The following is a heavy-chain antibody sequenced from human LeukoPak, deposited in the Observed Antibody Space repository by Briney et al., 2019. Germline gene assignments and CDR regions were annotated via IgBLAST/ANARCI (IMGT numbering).Heavy chain of an antibody. D-gene: IGHD2-2*01. CDR2: IIPILGIA. J-gene: IGHJ4*02. CDR3: ARVVSNLVPAAIGAFDY. Sequence: ASVKVSCKASGGTFSSYAISWVRQAPGQGLEWMGRIIPILGIANYAQKFQGRVTITADKSTSTAYMELSSLRSEDTAVYYCARVVSNLVPAAIGAFDYWGQGTLVTVSS. V-gene: IGHV1-69*04. CDR1: GGTFSSYA.